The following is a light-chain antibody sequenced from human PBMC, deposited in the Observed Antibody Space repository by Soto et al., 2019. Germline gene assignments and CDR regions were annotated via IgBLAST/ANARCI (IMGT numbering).Light chain of an antibody. Sequence: EIVLTQSPGTLSLSPEKKGTLSCFAIQSVHSSHLAWYQQRPGHPPRLLIYGASSRATGIPDRLSGSGSGTVFTLTISSIEPEDFAVYYCQQRSNRPTFGGGTKVDI. CDR3: QQRSNRPT. J-gene: IGKJ4*01. V-gene: IGKV3D-20*02. CDR2: GAS. CDR1: QSVHSSH.